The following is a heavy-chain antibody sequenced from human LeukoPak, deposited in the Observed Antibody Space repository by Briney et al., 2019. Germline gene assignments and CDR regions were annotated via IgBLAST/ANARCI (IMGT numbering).Heavy chain of an antibody. D-gene: IGHD1-26*01. Sequence: PGGSLRLSCAASGSTFSAYWMHWVRQATGKGLVWVARINSDGSPTAYADSVKGLFTISRDNAKITLYLQMNSLRAEDSAVYYCARGGIYSYDGFDIWGQGTMVTVSS. V-gene: IGHV3-74*01. CDR2: INSDGSPT. J-gene: IGHJ3*02. CDR1: GSTFSAYW. CDR3: ARGGIYSYDGFDI.